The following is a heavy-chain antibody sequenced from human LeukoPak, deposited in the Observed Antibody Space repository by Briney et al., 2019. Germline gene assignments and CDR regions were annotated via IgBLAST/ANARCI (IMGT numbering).Heavy chain of an antibody. J-gene: IGHJ4*02. V-gene: IGHV4-34*01. CDR1: GFTFSSYT. D-gene: IGHD4-17*01. Sequence: GSLRLSCAASGFTFSSYTMNWIRQPPGKGLEWIGEINHSGSTNYNPSLKSRVTISVDTSKNQFSLKLSSVTAADTAVYYCARHRANHYGVFDYWGQGTLVTVSS. CDR3: ARHRANHYGVFDY. CDR2: INHSGST.